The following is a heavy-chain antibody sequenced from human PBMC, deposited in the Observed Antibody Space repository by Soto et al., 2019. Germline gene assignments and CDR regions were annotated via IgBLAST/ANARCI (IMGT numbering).Heavy chain of an antibody. Sequence: SQTLSLTCAISGDSVSSNSAAWNWIRQSPSRGLEWLGRTYYRSKWYNDYAVSVKSRITINPGTSKNQFSLQLNSVTPEDTAVYYCARDREGYCSGGSCGNWFDPWGQGTLVTVSS. V-gene: IGHV6-1*01. CDR1: GDSVSSNSAA. CDR3: ARDREGYCSGGSCGNWFDP. CDR2: TYYRSKWYN. D-gene: IGHD2-15*01. J-gene: IGHJ5*02.